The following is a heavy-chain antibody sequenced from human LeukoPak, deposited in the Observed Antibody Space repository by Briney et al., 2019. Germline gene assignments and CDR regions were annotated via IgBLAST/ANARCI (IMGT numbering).Heavy chain of an antibody. CDR1: GYAFTGYY. CDR3: ARGSSSWYRFEDY. J-gene: IGHJ4*02. CDR2: INPNSGGT. V-gene: IGHV1-2*02. D-gene: IGHD6-13*01. Sequence: ASVKVSCKASGYAFTGYYMHWVRQAPGQGLEWMGWINPNSGGTNYARNFQGRVSMTRDTSISTAYMDLSRLRSDDTAVYYCARGSSSWYRFEDYWGQGTLVTVSS.